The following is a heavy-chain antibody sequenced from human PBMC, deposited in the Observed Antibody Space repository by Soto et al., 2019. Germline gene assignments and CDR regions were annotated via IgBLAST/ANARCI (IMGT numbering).Heavy chain of an antibody. CDR3: ARAMGLRSYWFDP. CDR2: IHSSGNS. J-gene: IGHJ5*02. D-gene: IGHD4-17*01. V-gene: IGHV4-59*01. CDR1: GGSISSYY. Sequence: PSETLSLTCTVSGGSISSYYWSWIRQPPGKGLEWIGYIHSSGNSNYNPSLKSRVTASADTSKNQFSLKLKSVTAADTAVYYCARAMGLRSYWFDPWGQGTLVTVSS.